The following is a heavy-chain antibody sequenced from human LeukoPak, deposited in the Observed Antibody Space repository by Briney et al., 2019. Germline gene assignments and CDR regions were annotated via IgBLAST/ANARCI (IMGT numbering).Heavy chain of an antibody. D-gene: IGHD1-26*01. V-gene: IGHV4-38-2*02. Sequence: SSETLSLTCSVSGYSISSNYYWGWIRPPPGKGLEWIGSIHHSGSSYDSGSTYYNPSLRGRVTISVDTSKNQFSLKLSSVTAADTAVYYCARDTAGATTSEYFQHWGQGTLVTVSS. J-gene: IGHJ1*01. CDR1: GYSISSNYY. CDR2: IHHSGSSYDSGST. CDR3: ARDTAGATTSEYFQH.